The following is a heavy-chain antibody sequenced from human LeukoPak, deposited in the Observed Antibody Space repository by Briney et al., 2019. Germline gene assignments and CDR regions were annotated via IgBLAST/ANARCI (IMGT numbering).Heavy chain of an antibody. V-gene: IGHV4-34*01. CDR2: INHSGST. CDR3: ARAWYYYDRRPNAFDI. D-gene: IGHD3-22*01. CDR1: GGSFSGYY. J-gene: IGHJ3*02. Sequence: SETLSLTCAVYGGSFSGYYWSWIRQPPGKGLEWIGEINHSGSTNYNPSLKSRVTISVDTSKNQFSLKLSSVTAADTAVYYCARAWYYYDRRPNAFDIWGQGTMVTVSS.